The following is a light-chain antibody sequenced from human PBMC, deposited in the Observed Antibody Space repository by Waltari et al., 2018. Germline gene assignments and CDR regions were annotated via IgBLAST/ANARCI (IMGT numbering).Light chain of an antibody. CDR2: YDD. CDR3: AAWDDSLSGPV. CDR1: SSNIGTNA. J-gene: IGLJ3*02. V-gene: IGLV1-36*01. Sequence: QSVLTQPPSVSEAPRQRVPISCSGRSSNIGTNAVNWYQQLPGKAPKLLIYYDDLLPSGVSDRFSGSKSGTSASLAISGLQSEDEADYYCAAWDDSLSGPVFGGGTKLTVL.